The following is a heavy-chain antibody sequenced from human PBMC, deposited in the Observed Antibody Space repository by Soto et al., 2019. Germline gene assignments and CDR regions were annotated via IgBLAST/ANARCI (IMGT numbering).Heavy chain of an antibody. CDR1: GFTFSSYA. CDR2: ISGSDGST. V-gene: IGHV3-23*01. CDR3: ARRTSGWYLDY. Sequence: EVQLLESGGGLVQPGGSLRLSCAASGFTFSSYAMSWVRQAPGKGLEWVPVISGSDGSTYYADSVKGRFTISRDNSKNTLYLQMNSLRAEDTAVYYCARRTSGWYLDYWGQGTLVTVSS. D-gene: IGHD6-19*01. J-gene: IGHJ4*02.